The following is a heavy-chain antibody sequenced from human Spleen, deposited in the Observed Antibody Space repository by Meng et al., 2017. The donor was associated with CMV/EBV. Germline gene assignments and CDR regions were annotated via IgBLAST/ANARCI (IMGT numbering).Heavy chain of an antibody. Sequence: GGSLRLSCAASGFTFGDYYMDWIRQAPGEGLEWVSYISPTSNTIYYTDSVKGRFTISRDNAKNSLYLQMNSLRAEDTAVYYCASQVYSSRDYWGQGTLVTVSS. CDR3: ASQVYSSRDY. V-gene: IGHV3-11*04. CDR2: ISPTSNTI. D-gene: IGHD5-18*01. J-gene: IGHJ4*02. CDR1: GFTFGDYY.